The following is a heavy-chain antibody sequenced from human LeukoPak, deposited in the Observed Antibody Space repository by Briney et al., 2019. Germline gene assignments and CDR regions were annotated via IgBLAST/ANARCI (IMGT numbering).Heavy chain of an antibody. D-gene: IGHD1-26*01. J-gene: IGHJ3*02. CDR2: VNLQGST. V-gene: IGHV4-4*02. CDR1: GGSISNTNW. CDR3: ARSGEKWELLRAFDI. Sequence: SETLSLTCGVSGGSISNTNWWTWFRQPPGKGLEWIGEVNLQGSTNYNPSLKSRVAISVDKSENHISLKLTSVTAADTAVYYCARSGEKWELLRAFDIWGQGTMVTVSS.